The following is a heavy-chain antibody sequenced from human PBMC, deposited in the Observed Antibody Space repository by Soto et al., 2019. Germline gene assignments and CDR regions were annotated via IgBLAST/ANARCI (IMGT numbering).Heavy chain of an antibody. D-gene: IGHD3-3*01. CDR2: IYYSGST. J-gene: IGHJ6*02. CDR3: ASLYYDFWSGNFYGMDV. V-gene: IGHV4-39*01. CDR1: GGSISSSNW. Sequence: PSETLSLTCAVSGGSISSSNWWSWIRQHPGKGLEWIGSIYYSGSTYYNPSLKSRVTISVDTSTNQFSLKLSSVTAADTAVYYCASLYYDFWSGNFYGMDVWGQGATVTVSS.